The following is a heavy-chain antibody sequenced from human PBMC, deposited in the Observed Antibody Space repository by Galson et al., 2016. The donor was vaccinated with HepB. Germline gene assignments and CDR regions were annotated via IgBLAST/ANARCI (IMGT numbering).Heavy chain of an antibody. V-gene: IGHV4-59*01. D-gene: IGHD2-21*02. CDR3: ARGVTGTPYFDF. J-gene: IGHJ4*02. CDR1: GGSISSYF. CDR2: IYKTGNT. Sequence: SETLSLTCNVSGGSISSYFWSWVRQPPGKGLEWIGYIYKTGNTNYSPSLKSRVTVSVDTSKNQFSLELRSMTAADTAIYYCARGVTGTPYFDFWGQGALVTSPQ.